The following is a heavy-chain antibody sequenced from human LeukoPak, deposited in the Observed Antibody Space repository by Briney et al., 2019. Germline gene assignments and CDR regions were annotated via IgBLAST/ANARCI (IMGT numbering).Heavy chain of an antibody. V-gene: IGHV4-39*01. CDR2: IYYGGNT. CDR1: GGSISSNYYY. J-gene: IGHJ4*02. Sequence: SETLSLTCTVSGGSISSNYYYWGWIRQPPGKGLEWIANIYYGGNTYYNPSLKSRVTISLDTDKNQFSLMLTSATAADTAVYFCARSPSAERPRGPFDYWGQGTLVTVSS. D-gene: IGHD1-1*01. CDR3: ARSPSAERPRGPFDY.